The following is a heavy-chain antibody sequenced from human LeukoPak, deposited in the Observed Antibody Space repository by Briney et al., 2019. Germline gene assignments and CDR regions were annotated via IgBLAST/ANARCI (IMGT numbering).Heavy chain of an antibody. D-gene: IGHD5-18*01. J-gene: IGHJ4*02. V-gene: IGHV4-59*08. Sequence: SETLSLTCTVYGGSISSYYWSWIRQPPGKGLEWIGYIYYSGSTNYNPSLKSRVTISVDTSKNQFSLKLSSVTAADTAVYYCARGPVGYSYGYELWGQGTLVTVSS. CDR1: GGSISSYY. CDR3: ARGPVGYSYGYEL. CDR2: IYYSGST.